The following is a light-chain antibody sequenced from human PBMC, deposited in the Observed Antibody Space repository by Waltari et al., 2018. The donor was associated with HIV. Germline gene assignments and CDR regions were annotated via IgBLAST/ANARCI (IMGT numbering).Light chain of an antibody. V-gene: IGLV2-8*01. CDR1: SSDVGAYNY. Sequence: QSALTQPPSASGSRGQSVTISCTGTSSDVGAYNYVSWYQQYPGMAPKLIVYEVNKRPSGFPDRCSGSKSGNTASLTVSVLQAEDEADFYCSSYAGSAVVFGGGTKLTVL. CDR3: SSYAGSAVV. CDR2: EVN. J-gene: IGLJ2*01.